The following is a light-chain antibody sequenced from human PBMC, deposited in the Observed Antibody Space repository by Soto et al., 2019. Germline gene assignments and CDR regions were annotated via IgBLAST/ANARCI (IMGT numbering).Light chain of an antibody. CDR2: KAS. J-gene: IGKJ1*01. CDR3: QHYNSYSEE. V-gene: IGKV1-5*03. CDR1: QTISSW. Sequence: IRMAQSPSTVSVSVVDRVTITCRSSQTISSWLAWYQQKPGKAPKLLIYKASTLKSGVPSRFSGSGSGTEFTLTISRLQPDDFATYYCQHYNSYSEEFGQGTKV.